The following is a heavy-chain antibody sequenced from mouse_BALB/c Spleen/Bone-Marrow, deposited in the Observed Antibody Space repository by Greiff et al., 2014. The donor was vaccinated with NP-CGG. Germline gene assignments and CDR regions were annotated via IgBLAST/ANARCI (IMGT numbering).Heavy chain of an antibody. CDR1: GFNIKDTY. V-gene: IGHV14-3*02. D-gene: IGHD2-10*02. CDR3: ARSGGYGNYWAWFAY. J-gene: IGHJ3*01. CDR2: IDPANGNT. Sequence: LVESGAELVKPGASVKLSCTASGFNIKDTYMHWVKQRPEQGLEWIGRIDPANGNTKYDPKFQGKATITADTSSNTAYLRLSSLTSEDTAVYYCARSGGYGNYWAWFAYWGQGTLVTVSA.